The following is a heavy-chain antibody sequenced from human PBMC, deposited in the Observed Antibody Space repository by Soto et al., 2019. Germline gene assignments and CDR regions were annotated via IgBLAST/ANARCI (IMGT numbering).Heavy chain of an antibody. D-gene: IGHD3-16*01. Sequence: GGSLRLSCAASGFTFSSYWMSWVRQAPGKGLEWVANIKQDGSEKYYVDSVKGRFTISRDNAKNSLYLQMNSLRAEDTAVYYCARELSWGQYYGMDVWGQGTTVTVSS. J-gene: IGHJ6*02. CDR3: ARELSWGQYYGMDV. V-gene: IGHV3-7*01. CDR2: IKQDGSEK. CDR1: GFTFSSYW.